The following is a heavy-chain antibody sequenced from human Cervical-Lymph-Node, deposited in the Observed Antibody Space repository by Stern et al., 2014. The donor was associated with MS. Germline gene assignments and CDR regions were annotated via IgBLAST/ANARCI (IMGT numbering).Heavy chain of an antibody. CDR3: ARHGRGAVSSLPPTSSY. CDR2: IFPDDSDI. J-gene: IGHJ4*02. Sequence: VQLVQSGAEVKEPGESLKISCKGSGYIFTNYWIGWVRQMPGKGLESMGIIFPDDSDIRYSPSFEGQVTISADKSINTAFLQWNSLKASDTAMYYCARHGRGAVSSLPPTSSYWGRGTLVIVSS. V-gene: IGHV5-51*01. CDR1: GYIFTNYW. D-gene: IGHD1-26*01.